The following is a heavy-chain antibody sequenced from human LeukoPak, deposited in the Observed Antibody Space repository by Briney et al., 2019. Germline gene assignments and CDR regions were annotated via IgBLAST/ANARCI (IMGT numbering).Heavy chain of an antibody. CDR2: ISSSSSTI. D-gene: IGHD3-3*01. V-gene: IGHV3-48*01. CDR1: GFTFSSYS. CDR3: ARDPSSYYDFWSGYYTGSYYFDY. Sequence: PGGSLRLSCAASGFTFSSYSMNWVRQAPGKGLEWVSYISSSSSTIYYADSVKGRFTISRDNAKNSLYLQMNSLRAEDTAVYYCARDPSSYYDFWSGYYTGSYYFDYWGQGTLVTVSS. J-gene: IGHJ4*02.